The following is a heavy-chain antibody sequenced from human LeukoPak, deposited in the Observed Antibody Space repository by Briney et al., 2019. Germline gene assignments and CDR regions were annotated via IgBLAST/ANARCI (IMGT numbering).Heavy chain of an antibody. CDR1: GFTFSTYA. V-gene: IGHV3-23*01. CDR3: ARDYDSRGYGMDV. Sequence: GGSLRLSCAASGFTFSTYAMSWVRQRWVRQAPGKGLEWVSTISGSGGSTYYADSVKGRFTISRDNAKNSLYLQMNSLRAEDTAVYYCARDYDSRGYGMDVWGQGTTVTVSS. CDR2: ISGSGGST. D-gene: IGHD3-22*01. J-gene: IGHJ6*02.